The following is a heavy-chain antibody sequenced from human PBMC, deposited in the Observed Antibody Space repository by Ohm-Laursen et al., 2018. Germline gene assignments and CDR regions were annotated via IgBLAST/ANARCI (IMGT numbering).Heavy chain of an antibody. CDR2: IKQDGSEK. CDR3: FSGPSWEI. Sequence: SLRLSCAASGFTFSDYYMSWIRQAPGKGLEWVANIKQDGSEKYYVDSVTGRFTISRDNAKNSLYLQMNSLRAEDTAVYYCFSGPSWEIWGQGTVVTVSS. V-gene: IGHV3-7*01. J-gene: IGHJ3*02. D-gene: IGHD1-26*01. CDR1: GFTFSDYY.